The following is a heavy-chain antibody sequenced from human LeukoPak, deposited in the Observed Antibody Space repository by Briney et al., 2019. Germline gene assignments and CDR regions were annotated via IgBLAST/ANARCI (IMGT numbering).Heavy chain of an antibody. J-gene: IGHJ1*01. V-gene: IGHV4-59*01. D-gene: IGHD6-13*01. CDR1: GGSISIYY. CDR3: ARGYSSWNP. Sequence: SETLSLTCTVSGGSISIYYWSWIRQPPGKGLEWIGYIYYSGSTNYNPSLKSRVTISVDTSKNQFSLKLSSVTAADTAVYYCARGYSSWNPWGQGTLVTVSS. CDR2: IYYSGST.